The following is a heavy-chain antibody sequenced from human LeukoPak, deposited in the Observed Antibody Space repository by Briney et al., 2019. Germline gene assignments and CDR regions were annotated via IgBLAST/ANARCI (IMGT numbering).Heavy chain of an antibody. CDR1: AGSISSGSYY. J-gene: IGHJ5*02. D-gene: IGHD6-13*01. CDR3: ARVSSSWYANWFDP. Sequence: PSQTLSLTCSVSAGSISSGSYYWTWIRQPAGKGLEWIGYIYYSGSTNYNPSLKSRVTISVDTSKNQFSLKLSSVTAADTAVYYCARVSSSWYANWFDPWGQGTLVTVSS. CDR2: IYYSGST. V-gene: IGHV4-61*09.